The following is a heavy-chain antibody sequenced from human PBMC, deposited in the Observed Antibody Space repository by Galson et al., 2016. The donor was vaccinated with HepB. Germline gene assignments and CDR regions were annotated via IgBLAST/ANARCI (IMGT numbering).Heavy chain of an antibody. V-gene: IGHV3-9*01. CDR2: ISWNSVNV. Sequence: SLRLSCAASGFSFGDYAMQWVRQAPGKGLEWVSTISWNSVNVAYADSVKGRFTISRDNAKNSLYLQMNSLRAEDTAFYYCAKDRFKFTYRNRAFDIWGQGTLVTVSS. D-gene: IGHD3-16*01. J-gene: IGHJ3*02. CDR3: AKDRFKFTYRNRAFDI. CDR1: GFSFGDYA.